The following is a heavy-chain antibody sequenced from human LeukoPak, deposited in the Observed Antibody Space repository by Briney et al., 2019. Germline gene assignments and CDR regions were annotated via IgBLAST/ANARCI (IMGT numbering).Heavy chain of an antibody. V-gene: IGHV3-21*01. D-gene: IGHD6-19*01. CDR1: GFTFSVYS. CDR3: ARDGSGWSRDV. Sequence: PGGSLRLYCAASGFTFSVYSMSWIRQAPEQGLEWVSSISSTTYTYYADSVKGRFTISRDNSKNSLYLQMNSLTAEDTALYYCARDGSGWSRDVWGQGTTVTVSS. J-gene: IGHJ6*02. CDR2: ISSTTYT.